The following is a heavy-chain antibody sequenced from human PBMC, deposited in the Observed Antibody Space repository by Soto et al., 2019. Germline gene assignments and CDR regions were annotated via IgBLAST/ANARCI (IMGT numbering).Heavy chain of an antibody. CDR3: ARVYCSTTTCHVQAFDS. V-gene: IGHV3-48*03. Sequence: EVQLVESGGSLAQPGGSVRLSCAASGFIFSSYEMNWVRQAPGKTLEWVSYISSSGDSSYYADSVKGRFTISRDNARKSLYLQMNSLRAEDTAVYYCARVYCSTTTCHVQAFDSWGQGTLVTVSS. D-gene: IGHD2-2*01. CDR2: ISSSGDSS. CDR1: GFIFSSYE. J-gene: IGHJ4*02.